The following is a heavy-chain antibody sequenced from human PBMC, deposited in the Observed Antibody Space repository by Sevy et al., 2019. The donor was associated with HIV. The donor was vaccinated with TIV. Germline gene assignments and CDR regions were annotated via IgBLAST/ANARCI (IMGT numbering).Heavy chain of an antibody. D-gene: IGHD3-22*01. CDR1: GFTFSSYG. Sequence: GGSLRLSCAASGFTFSSYGMNWVRQGPGKGLEWVSAISGSGGSTYYADSVKGRFTISKDISKNTLYLQMNSLRAEDTALYYCALGGYYYDSSGYYTLDYWGQGTRVTVSS. J-gene: IGHJ4*02. V-gene: IGHV3-23*01. CDR3: ALGGYYYDSSGYYTLDY. CDR2: ISGSGGST.